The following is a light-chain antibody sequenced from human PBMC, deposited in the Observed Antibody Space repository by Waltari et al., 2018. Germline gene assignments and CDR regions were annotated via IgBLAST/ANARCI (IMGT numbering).Light chain of an antibody. CDR2: GAS. Sequence: EIVLTHSPGTLSLSPGEAATPSCRASRSVGRSLVCYQLRPGRAPRLLIHGASSRATGIPDSLHGSGYGTDFCLKISRLEPEDFAVYYCQMYVRLPVTFGQGTKVEI. CDR3: QMYVRLPVT. CDR1: RSVGRS. V-gene: IGKV3-20*01. J-gene: IGKJ1*01.